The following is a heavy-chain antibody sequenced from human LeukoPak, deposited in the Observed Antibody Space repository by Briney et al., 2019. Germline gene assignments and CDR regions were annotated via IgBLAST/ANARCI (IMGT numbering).Heavy chain of an antibody. Sequence: GASVKVSCKASGYSFNRYAMNWVRQAPGQGLEWMGWINTNTGNPTYAQGFTGRFVFSLDTSVSTAYLQISSLKAEDTAVYYCARTYYDFWSGYYRYYYYYMDVWGKGITVTISS. J-gene: IGHJ6*03. D-gene: IGHD3-3*01. V-gene: IGHV7-4-1*02. CDR2: INTNTGNP. CDR3: ARTYYDFWSGYYRYYYYYMDV. CDR1: GYSFNRYA.